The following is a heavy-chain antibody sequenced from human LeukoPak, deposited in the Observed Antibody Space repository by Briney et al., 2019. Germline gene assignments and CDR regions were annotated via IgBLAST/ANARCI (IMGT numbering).Heavy chain of an antibody. CDR1: GFIFSRDS. CDR3: VRDNPRCCGVVPANIDDY. D-gene: IGHD2-15*01. V-gene: IGHV3-48*01. CDR2: ISHDSGVR. J-gene: IGHJ4*02. Sequence: GGSLRLSCAASGFIFSRDSMNWVRQAPGKGLEWISYISHDSGVRYYADSVRGRFTISRDNAKNSLHLQMHSLRAEDTAVYYCVRDNPRCCGVVPANIDDYWGQGTLVTVSS.